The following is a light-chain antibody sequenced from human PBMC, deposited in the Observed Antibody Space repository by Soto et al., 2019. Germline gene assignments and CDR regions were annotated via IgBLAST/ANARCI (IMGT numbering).Light chain of an antibody. Sequence: EIVLTQSPGTLSLSPGERATLSCRASQSVSSSYLAWYQQKPGQAPRLLIYGASSRDTGIPDRFSGRGSGTDSTLTISRLEPEHFAVYYCQQYGSSPYTFGHGTKLEIK. J-gene: IGKJ2*01. CDR3: QQYGSSPYT. V-gene: IGKV3-20*01. CDR1: QSVSSSY. CDR2: GAS.